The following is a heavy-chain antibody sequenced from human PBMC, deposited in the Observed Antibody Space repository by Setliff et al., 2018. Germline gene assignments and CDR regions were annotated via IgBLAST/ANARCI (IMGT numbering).Heavy chain of an antibody. CDR1: GYTFSDYY. V-gene: IGHV1-46*01. J-gene: IGHJ4*02. D-gene: IGHD3-3*01. Sequence: GASVKVSCKASGYTFSDYYMQWVRQAPGKGLEWMGIINPSGGSTSYAQKFQGRITVTTDLSTSTAYLDLRSLRYDDTAVYFCARAPRLEWILPTFDYWGQGTPVTVSS. CDR3: ARAPRLEWILPTFDY. CDR2: INPSGGST.